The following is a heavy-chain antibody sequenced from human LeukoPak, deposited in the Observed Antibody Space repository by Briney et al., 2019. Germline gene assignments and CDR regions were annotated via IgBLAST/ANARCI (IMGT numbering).Heavy chain of an antibody. V-gene: IGHV1-69*05. J-gene: IGHJ4*02. CDR1: GGSFSMYG. Sequence: ASVTVSCKASGGSFSMYGITWVRQAPGQGLEWMGGILPKFGTADYAQKFQGRVTMTRDMSTSTVYMELSSLRSEDTAVYYCARGAYYYGSGSYPFWGQGTLVTVSS. CDR3: ARGAYYYGSGSYPF. CDR2: ILPKFGTA. D-gene: IGHD3-10*01.